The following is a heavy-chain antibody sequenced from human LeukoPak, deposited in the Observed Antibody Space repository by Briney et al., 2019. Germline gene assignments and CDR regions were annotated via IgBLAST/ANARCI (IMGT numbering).Heavy chain of an antibody. CDR1: GFTFSGYG. D-gene: IGHD5-12*01. Sequence: GGSLRLSCAASGFTFSGYGMSWVRQAPGKGLEWVSGISGSGGNTYYADSVKGRFTISRDNSKNTLFLQMNSLRAEDTAVYYCASGKYTGYDFGYWGQGTLVTVSS. J-gene: IGHJ4*02. CDR2: ISGSGGNT. V-gene: IGHV3-23*01. CDR3: ASGKYTGYDFGY.